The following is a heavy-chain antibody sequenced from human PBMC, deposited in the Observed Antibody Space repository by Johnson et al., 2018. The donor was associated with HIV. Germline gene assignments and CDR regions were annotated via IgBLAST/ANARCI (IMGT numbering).Heavy chain of an antibody. D-gene: IGHD4-17*01. J-gene: IGHJ3*02. Sequence: VQLVESGGGVVQPGTSLRLSCEASGFNFRSYGMHWVRLAPGKGLEWLSFISSSGDIIRYADSVKGRFTISRDNAKNSLNLQMNSLRDEDTAVYYCARRTVTALFDIWGHGTLVTVSS. CDR3: ARRTVTALFDI. V-gene: IGHV3-48*02. CDR2: ISSSGDII. CDR1: GFNFRSYG.